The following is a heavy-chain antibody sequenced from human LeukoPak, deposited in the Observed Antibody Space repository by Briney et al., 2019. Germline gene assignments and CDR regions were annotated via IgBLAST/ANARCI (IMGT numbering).Heavy chain of an antibody. CDR2: INHSGST. CDR1: GGSFSGYY. J-gene: IGHJ5*02. D-gene: IGHD6-13*01. Sequence: SETLSLTCAVYGGSFSGYYWGWIRQPPGKGLEWIGEINHSGSTNYNPSLKSRVTISVDTSKNQFSLKLSSVTAADTAVYYCARGRARGYSTVGWFDPWGQGTLVTASS. V-gene: IGHV4-34*01. CDR3: ARGRARGYSTVGWFDP.